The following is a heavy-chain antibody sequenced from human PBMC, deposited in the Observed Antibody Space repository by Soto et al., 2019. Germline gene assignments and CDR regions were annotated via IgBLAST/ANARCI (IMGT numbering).Heavy chain of an antibody. J-gene: IGHJ6*02. Sequence: VGSLRLSCAASGVTFSTFWMTWVRQAPGQGLDWVANINEAGSEAHYADSVKGRFTISRDNAEKSLHLQMNSLRVDDTALYECARGRHMGRCGQGNT. CDR2: INEAGSEA. D-gene: IGHD2-21*01. CDR1: GVTFSTFW. V-gene: IGHV3-7*03. CDR3: ARGRHMGR.